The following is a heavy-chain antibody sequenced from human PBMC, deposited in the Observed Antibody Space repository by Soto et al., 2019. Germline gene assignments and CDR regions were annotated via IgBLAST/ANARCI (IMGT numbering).Heavy chain of an antibody. V-gene: IGHV3-11*06. D-gene: IGHD6-19*01. J-gene: IGHJ4*02. CDR1: GFNFSDHY. Sequence: GGSLRLSCSASGFNFSDHYMNWIRQAPGKGLEWVSYISGSSRYTNFADSVKGRFTISRDNAKNSLYLQMNSLRAEDTAVYYCARHTSGWHYYDEWGQGAPITVDS. CDR2: ISGSSRYT. CDR3: ARHTSGWHYYDE.